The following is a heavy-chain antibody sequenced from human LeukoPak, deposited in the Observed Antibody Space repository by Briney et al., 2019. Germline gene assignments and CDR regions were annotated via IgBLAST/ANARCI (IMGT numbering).Heavy chain of an antibody. D-gene: IGHD6-19*01. V-gene: IGHV3-21*01. CDR2: ISSSSSYI. J-gene: IGHJ3*02. CDR1: GFTFSSYV. Sequence: PGGSLRLSCAASGFTFSSYVMSWVRQAPGKGLEWVSSISSSSSYIYYADSVKGRFTISRDNAKNSLYLQMNSLRAEDTAVYYCATTGYSSGWYGRGAFDIWGQGTMVTVSS. CDR3: ATTGYSSGWYGRGAFDI.